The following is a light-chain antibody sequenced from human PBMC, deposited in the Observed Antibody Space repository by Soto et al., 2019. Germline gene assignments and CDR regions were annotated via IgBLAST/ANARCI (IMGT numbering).Light chain of an antibody. V-gene: IGLV1-44*01. CDR1: NSNIGSNT. CDR3: ASWDDSLNAVL. Sequence: QLVLTQPPSASGTPGQRVTMSCSGSNSNIGSNTVKWYQQVPGAAPRLLIYSNIERPSGVPDRFSGAKSGTSGSLTISGLQSEDEADYYCASWDDSLNAVLFGGGTKLTVL. CDR2: SNI. J-gene: IGLJ2*01.